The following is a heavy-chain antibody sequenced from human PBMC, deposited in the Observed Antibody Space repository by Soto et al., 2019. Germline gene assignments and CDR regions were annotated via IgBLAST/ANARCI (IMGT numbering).Heavy chain of an antibody. V-gene: IGHV5-51*01. CDR3: ARDMRIQLWLPLRMDV. CDR2: IYPGDSDT. Sequence: RGESLKISCKGSGYSFTSYWIGWVRQMPGKGLEWMGIIYPGDSDTRYSPSFQGQVTISADKSISTAYLQWSSLKASDTAMYYCARDMRIQLWLPLRMDVWGQGTTVTVSS. J-gene: IGHJ6*02. D-gene: IGHD5-18*01. CDR1: GYSFTSYW.